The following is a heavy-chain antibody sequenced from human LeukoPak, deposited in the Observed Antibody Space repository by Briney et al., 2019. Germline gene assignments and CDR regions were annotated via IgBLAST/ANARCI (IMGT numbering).Heavy chain of an antibody. CDR2: IYYSGST. J-gene: IGHJ4*02. CDR3: ARARTNYYYDSSGYTTRGGFFDS. CDR1: GGSISSGDYY. Sequence: PSQTLSLTCTVSGGSISSGDYYWSWIRQPPGKGLEWIGYIYYSGSTYYNPSLKSRLTMSVDTSKNQFSLNLTSVTAADTAFYYCARARTNYYYDSSGYTTRGGFFDSWGLGTLVTVSS. V-gene: IGHV4-30-4*08. D-gene: IGHD3-22*01.